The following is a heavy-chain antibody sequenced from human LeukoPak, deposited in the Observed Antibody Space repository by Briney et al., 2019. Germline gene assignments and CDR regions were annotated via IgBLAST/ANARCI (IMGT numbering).Heavy chain of an antibody. CDR2: VNPNSGGT. CDR3: AREKYYDSSGYYYFGY. CDR1: GYTFTGYY. V-gene: IGHV1-2*02. D-gene: IGHD3-22*01. J-gene: IGHJ4*02. Sequence: ASVKVSCKASGYTFTGYYMHWARQAPGQGLEWMGWVNPNSGGTNYAQKFQGRVTMTRDTSISTAYMELSRLRSDDTAVYYCAREKYYDSSGYYYFGYWGQGTLVTVSS.